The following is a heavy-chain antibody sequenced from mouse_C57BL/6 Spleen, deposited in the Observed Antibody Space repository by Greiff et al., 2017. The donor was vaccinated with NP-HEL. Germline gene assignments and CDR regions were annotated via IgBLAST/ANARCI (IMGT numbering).Heavy chain of an antibody. CDR3: ARHDYDDGDAMDY. Sequence: EVQGVESGGDLVKPGGSLKLSCAASGFTFSSYGMSWVRQTPDKRLEWVATISSGGSYTYYPDSVKGRFTISRDNAKNTLYLQMSSLKSEDTAMYYCARHDYDDGDAMDYWGQGTSVTVSS. CDR2: ISSGGSYT. V-gene: IGHV5-6*01. J-gene: IGHJ4*01. D-gene: IGHD2-4*01. CDR1: GFTFSSYG.